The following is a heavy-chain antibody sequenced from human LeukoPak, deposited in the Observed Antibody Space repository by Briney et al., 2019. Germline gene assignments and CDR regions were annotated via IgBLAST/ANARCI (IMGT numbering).Heavy chain of an antibody. D-gene: IGHD2-2*01. CDR2: ISGSGGST. V-gene: IGHV3-23*01. CDR1: GITLSNYG. J-gene: IGHJ4*02. CDR3: AKRGPPNAFGY. Sequence: GGSLRLSCAVSGITLSNYGMSWVRQAPGKGLEWVSAISGSGGSTYYADSVKGRFTISRDNSKNTLYLQMNSLRAEDTAVYYCAKRGPPNAFGYWGQGTLVTVSS.